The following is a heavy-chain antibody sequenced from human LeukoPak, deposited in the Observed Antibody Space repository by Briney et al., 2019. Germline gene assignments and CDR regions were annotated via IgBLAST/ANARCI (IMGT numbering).Heavy chain of an antibody. J-gene: IGHJ4*02. D-gene: IGHD3-10*01. Sequence: ASVKVSCKASGYTFTSYDINWVRQATGQGLEWMGWMNPNSGNTGYAQKFQGRVTMTRNTSISTAYMELSSLRSEDTAVYYCARGMSTYYYGSGSYYNLGYWGQGTPVTVSS. CDR1: GYTFTSYD. CDR3: ARGMSTYYYGSGSYYNLGY. V-gene: IGHV1-8*01. CDR2: MNPNSGNT.